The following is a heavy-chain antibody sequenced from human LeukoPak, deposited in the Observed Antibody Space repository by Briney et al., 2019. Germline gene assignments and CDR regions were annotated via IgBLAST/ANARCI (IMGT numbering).Heavy chain of an antibody. V-gene: IGHV3-30-3*01. CDR1: GFTFSSYA. J-gene: IGHJ4*02. D-gene: IGHD2-2*01. Sequence: GGSLRLSCAASGFTFSSYAMHWVRQAPGRGLEWVAVISYDGSNKYYADSVKGRFTISRDNSKNTLYLQMNSLRAEDTAVYYCARDAIVVVPAATHYFDYWGQGTLVTVSS. CDR3: ARDAIVVVPAATHYFDY. CDR2: ISYDGSNK.